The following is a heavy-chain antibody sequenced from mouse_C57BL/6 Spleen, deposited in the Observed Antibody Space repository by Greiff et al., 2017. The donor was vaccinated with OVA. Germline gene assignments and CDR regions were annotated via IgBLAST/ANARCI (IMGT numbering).Heavy chain of an antibody. CDR3: ARARYDGLEGSYYCDY. CDR2: ISDGGSYT. CDR1: GFTFSSYA. D-gene: IGHD2-3*01. Sequence: EVKLVESGGGLVKPGGSLKLSCAASGFTFSSYAMSWVRQTPEKRLEWVATISDGGSYTYYPDNVKGRFTISRDNAKNNLYLQMSHLKSEDTAMYYCARARYDGLEGSYYCDYWGQGTTLTVSS. J-gene: IGHJ2*01. V-gene: IGHV5-4*03.